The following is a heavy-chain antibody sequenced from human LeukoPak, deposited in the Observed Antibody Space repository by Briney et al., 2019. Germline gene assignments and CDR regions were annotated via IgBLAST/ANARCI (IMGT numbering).Heavy chain of an antibody. CDR3: ARDSTQDYYDSSGYYNHDAFDI. V-gene: IGHV3-7*01. D-gene: IGHD3-22*01. J-gene: IGHJ3*02. CDR2: IKQDGSEK. Sequence: PGGSLRLSCAASGFTFSSYWMSWVRQAPGKGLEWVANIKQDGSEKYYVDSVKGRFTISRDNAKNSLYLQMNSLRAEDTAVYYCARDSTQDYYDSSGYYNHDAFDIWGQGTMVTVSS. CDR1: GFTFSSYW.